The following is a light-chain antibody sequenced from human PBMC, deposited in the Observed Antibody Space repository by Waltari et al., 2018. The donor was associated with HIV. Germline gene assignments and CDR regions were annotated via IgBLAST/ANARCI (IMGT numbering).Light chain of an antibody. J-gene: IGLJ2*01. Sequence: QSVSTQPPSASGTPWQKVPISCSGRTANIRANLVFWFQQFPGTAPNLLIYRDNLRHSGVPARFSGSKSGTSASLTISGLRSDDEAHYFCAVLDDTLGGGVFGGGTKLTVL. CDR3: AVLDDTLGGGV. CDR2: RDN. CDR1: TANIRANL. V-gene: IGLV1-47*01.